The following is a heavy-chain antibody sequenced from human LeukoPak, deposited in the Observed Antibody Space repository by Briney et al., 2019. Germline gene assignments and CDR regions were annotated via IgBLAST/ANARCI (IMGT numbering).Heavy chain of an antibody. CDR1: GFTFGMFL. Sequence: GGSLRPSCAASGFTFGMFLIRWGRQGPGKGLEWVANIKQEGSEKYYVDSVKGRFTISRDNAKNSLYLQMNSLRAEDTAVYYCARFYAYSDSGGWGQGTLVTVSS. V-gene: IGHV3-7*04. D-gene: IGHD3-22*01. J-gene: IGHJ4*02. CDR2: IKQEGSEK. CDR3: ARFYAYSDSGG.